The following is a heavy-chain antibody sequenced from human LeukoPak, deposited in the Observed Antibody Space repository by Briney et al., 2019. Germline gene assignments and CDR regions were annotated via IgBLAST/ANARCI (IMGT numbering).Heavy chain of an antibody. J-gene: IGHJ4*02. V-gene: IGHV3-23*01. Sequence: GGSLRLSCAASGCTFSSYAMSWVRQAPGKGLEWVSAISGSGGSTYYADSVKGRFTISRDNSKNTLYLQMNSLRAEDTAVYYCAKDVSRMDGDYSNWYFDYWGQGTLVTVSS. D-gene: IGHD4-17*01. CDR3: AKDVSRMDGDYSNWYFDY. CDR1: GCTFSSYA. CDR2: ISGSGGST.